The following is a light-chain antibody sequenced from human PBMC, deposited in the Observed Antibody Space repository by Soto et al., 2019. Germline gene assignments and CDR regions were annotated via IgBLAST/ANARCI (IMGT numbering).Light chain of an antibody. V-gene: IGLV2-23*01. CDR2: QGT. CDR3: CSYAGSVL. J-gene: IGLJ3*02. CDR1: SSDVGSYNL. Sequence: QSALTQPASVSGSPGQSITISCTGTSSDVGSYNLVSWYQHLPGKAPKLMIYQGTKRPSGVSNRFSGSTSGNTASLTISGLQAEDEADYYCCSYAGSVLFGGGTKLTVL.